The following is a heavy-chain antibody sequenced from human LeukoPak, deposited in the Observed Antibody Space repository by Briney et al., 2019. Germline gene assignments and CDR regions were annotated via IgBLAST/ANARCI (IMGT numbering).Heavy chain of an antibody. CDR2: IYYSGST. Sequence: SETLSLTCTVSGGSISSSSYYWGWIRQPPGKGLEWIGSIYYSGSTYYNPSLKSRVTISVDTSKNQFSLKLSSVTAADTAVYYCARGGSFGTWGQGTLVTVSS. J-gene: IGHJ5*02. V-gene: IGHV4-39*07. D-gene: IGHD2-15*01. CDR1: GGSISSSSYY. CDR3: ARGGSFGT.